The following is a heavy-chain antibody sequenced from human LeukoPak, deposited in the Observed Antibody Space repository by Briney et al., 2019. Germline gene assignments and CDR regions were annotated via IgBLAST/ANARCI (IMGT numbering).Heavy chain of an antibody. J-gene: IGHJ4*02. D-gene: IGHD6-6*01. CDR1: GGSISSGGSS. CDR3: ARDRYSSSSRYFDY. Sequence: SQTLSLTCAVSGGSISSGGSSWSWIRQPPGKGLEWIGYIYHSGSTYYNPSLKSRVTISVDTSKNQFSLKLSSVTAADTVVYYCARDRYSSSSRYFDYWGQGTLVTVSS. V-gene: IGHV4-30-2*01. CDR2: IYHSGST.